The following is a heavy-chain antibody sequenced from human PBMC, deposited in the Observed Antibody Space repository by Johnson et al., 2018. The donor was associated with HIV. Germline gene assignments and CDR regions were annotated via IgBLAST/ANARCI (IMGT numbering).Heavy chain of an antibody. CDR3: ARALTTDAFDL. CDR2: IRSKPYSSAT. D-gene: IGHD4-17*01. V-gene: IGHV3-73*01. J-gene: IGHJ3*01. CDR1: GLTFSDSA. Sequence: VQLVESGGGVVQPGGSLKLSCAASGLTFSDSALHWVRQAPEKGLEWVGRIRSKPYSSATAYAASVTGRFTISRDDSKNMTYLQMNSLKTEDTAVYYCARALTTDAFDLWGQGTMVTVSS.